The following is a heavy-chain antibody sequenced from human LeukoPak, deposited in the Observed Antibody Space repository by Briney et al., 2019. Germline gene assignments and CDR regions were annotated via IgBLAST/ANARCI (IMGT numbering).Heavy chain of an antibody. V-gene: IGHV3-21*01. CDR1: GFTFSTYS. CDR2: ISSSSSYK. CDR3: TRSTSGTYFFDY. Sequence: GGSLRLSCAASGFTFSTYSMNWVRQAPGRGLEWVSSISSSSSYKYYADSVKGRFTISRDNAKNSLYLQMNSLRAEDTAVYYCTRSTSGTYFFDYWGQGTLVTVSS. D-gene: IGHD1-26*01. J-gene: IGHJ4*02.